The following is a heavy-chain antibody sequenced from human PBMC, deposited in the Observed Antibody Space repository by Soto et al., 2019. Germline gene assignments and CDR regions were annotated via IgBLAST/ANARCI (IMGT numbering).Heavy chain of an antibody. CDR2: IIPIFGTA. Sequence: QVQLVQSGAEVKKPGSSVKVSCKASGGTFSSYAISWVRQAPGQGLEWMGGIIPIFGTANYAQKFQGRVTITADKSTSTAYMELSSLRSEDTAVYYCARHTYYYDSSGFNWFDPWGQGTLVTVSS. V-gene: IGHV1-69*06. CDR1: GGTFSSYA. CDR3: ARHTYYYDSSGFNWFDP. D-gene: IGHD3-22*01. J-gene: IGHJ5*02.